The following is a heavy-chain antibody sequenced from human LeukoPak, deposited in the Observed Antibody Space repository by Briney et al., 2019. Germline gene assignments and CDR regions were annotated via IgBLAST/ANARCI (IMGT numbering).Heavy chain of an antibody. Sequence: GAPGPSCAASGFTFRQYYKNWIRPAPGNGLEYISYISGSGTTTNYADSVKGRFTISRDNDKNSLYLQMNSLRAEDTAVYYCAREARISRDWGQGTLVTVSS. CDR3: AREARISRD. D-gene: IGHD1-14*01. J-gene: IGHJ4*02. CDR2: ISGSGTTT. V-gene: IGHV3-11*01. CDR1: GFTFRQYY.